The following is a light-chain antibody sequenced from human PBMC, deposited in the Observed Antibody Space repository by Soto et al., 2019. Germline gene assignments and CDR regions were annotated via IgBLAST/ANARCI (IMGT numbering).Light chain of an antibody. CDR1: QVIGNN. V-gene: IGKV1-6*01. Sequence: AIQMTQSPSSLYASVGDRVTITCRASQVIGNNLCWFQQKPGKAPELLIYAASSLHSGVPSRFSGSGYDTDFTLTISSLQPEDFSTYYCLQDYNYAWTFGQGTKVEIK. J-gene: IGKJ1*01. CDR2: AAS. CDR3: LQDYNYAWT.